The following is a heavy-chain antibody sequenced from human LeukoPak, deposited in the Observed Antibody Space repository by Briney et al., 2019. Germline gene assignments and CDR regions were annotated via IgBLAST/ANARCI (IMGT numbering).Heavy chain of an antibody. D-gene: IGHD3-9*01. Sequence: PGGSLRLSCAASGFTFSSYEMNWVRQAPGKGLEWVSYISSSGSTIYYADSVKGRFTISRDNAKNSLYLQMNSLRAEDTAVYYCARGPDILTGYSFDYWGQGTLVTVSS. CDR3: ARGPDILTGYSFDY. V-gene: IGHV3-48*03. CDR1: GFTFSSYE. J-gene: IGHJ4*02. CDR2: ISSSGSTI.